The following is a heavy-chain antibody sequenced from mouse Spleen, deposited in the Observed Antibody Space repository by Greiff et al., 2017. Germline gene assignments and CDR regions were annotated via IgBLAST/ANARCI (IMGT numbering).Heavy chain of an antibody. CDR1: GYTFTSYY. D-gene: IGHD1-1*01. J-gene: IGHJ4*01. V-gene: IGHV1S56*01. CDR3: ARDGSRESFYAMDY. Sequence: VKLMESGPELVKPGASVKMSCKASGYTFTSYYIHWVKQRPGQGLEWIGWIYPGGGSTNYNEKFKGKTTLTADKSSSTAYMLLSSLTSEDSAIYFGARDGSRESFYAMDYWGQGTPVTVSS. CDR2: IYPGGGST.